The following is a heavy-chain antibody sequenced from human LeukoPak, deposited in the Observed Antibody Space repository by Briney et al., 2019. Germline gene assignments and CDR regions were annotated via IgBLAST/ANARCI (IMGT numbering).Heavy chain of an antibody. Sequence: KPSETLSLTCTVSGGSISSSNYYWGWIRQPPGEGLEWIGSIYYSGDTYYNPSLKSRATISVDTSKNRFSLKLDSVTAADTAVYFCARHENIIIVPTAHAFDYWGQGTLVTVSS. J-gene: IGHJ4*02. CDR2: IYYSGDT. V-gene: IGHV4-39*01. CDR1: GGSISSSNYY. D-gene: IGHD2/OR15-2a*01. CDR3: ARHENIIIVPTAHAFDY.